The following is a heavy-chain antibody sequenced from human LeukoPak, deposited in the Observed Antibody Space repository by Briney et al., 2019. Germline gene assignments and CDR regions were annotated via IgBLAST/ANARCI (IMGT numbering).Heavy chain of an antibody. D-gene: IGHD6-13*01. Sequence: PGGSLRLSCAASGFTVSSDYMSWVRQAPGKGLEWVSVIFRGGNTYYADSVKGRFTISRDNANNSLYLQMNSLRDEDTAVYYCARARRYRSSWYHDYWGQGSLVTVSS. CDR1: GFTVSSDY. V-gene: IGHV3-66*01. CDR2: IFRGGNT. CDR3: ARARRYRSSWYHDY. J-gene: IGHJ4*02.